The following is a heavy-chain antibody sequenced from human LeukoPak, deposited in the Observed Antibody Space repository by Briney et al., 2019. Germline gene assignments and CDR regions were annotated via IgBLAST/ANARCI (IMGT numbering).Heavy chain of an antibody. CDR3: ARRSPGTSSLLYYYMDV. Sequence: PGGSLRLSCAASGFTFSNHAMSWVRQAPGKGLEWVSGISSSGSSTFFADHVKGRFTISRDNAKNSLYLQMTTLQAEDTAVYYCARRSPGTSSLLYYYMDVWGKGTTVTVSS. J-gene: IGHJ6*03. CDR1: GFTFSNHA. D-gene: IGHD1-26*01. V-gene: IGHV3-23*01. CDR2: ISSSGSST.